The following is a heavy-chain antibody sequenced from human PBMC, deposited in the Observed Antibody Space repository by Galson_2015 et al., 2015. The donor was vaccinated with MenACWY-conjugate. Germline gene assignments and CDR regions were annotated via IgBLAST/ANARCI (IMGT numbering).Heavy chain of an antibody. CDR3: GRSPGGYSSGGQIDS. CDR1: GGSLTAYY. Sequence: SETLSLTCSVSGGSLTAYYWAWIRQPPGEGLEWIGCIFYSGSTKYSPSLTSRVTISADTSNNQFSMKLSSVTAADPAVYDCGRSPGGYSSGGQIDSWGQGSLVTVSP. CDR2: IFYSGST. V-gene: IGHV4-59*01. D-gene: IGHD5-18*01. J-gene: IGHJ4*02.